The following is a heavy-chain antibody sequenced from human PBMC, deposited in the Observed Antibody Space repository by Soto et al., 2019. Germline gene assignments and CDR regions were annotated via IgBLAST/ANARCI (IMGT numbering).Heavy chain of an antibody. Sequence: SETLSLTCTVSGGSISSGGYYWSWIRQHPGKGLEWIGYIYYSGSTYYNPSLKSRVTISVDTSKNQFSLKLSSVTAADTAVYYCAGYPGIAVAGRDYYYGMDVWGQGTTVTVSS. CDR2: IYYSGST. J-gene: IGHJ6*02. V-gene: IGHV4-31*03. D-gene: IGHD6-19*01. CDR1: GGSISSGGYY. CDR3: AGYPGIAVAGRDYYYGMDV.